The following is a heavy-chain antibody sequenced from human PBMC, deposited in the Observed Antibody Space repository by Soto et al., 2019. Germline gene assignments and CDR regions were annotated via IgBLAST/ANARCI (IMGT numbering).Heavy chain of an antibody. D-gene: IGHD3-22*01. Sequence: SETLSLTCTVSGGSISSYYWSWIRQPPGKGLEWIGYIYYSGSTYYDSSLKSRVTISVDTSKNQFSLKLSSVTAADTAMYYCVSQHYYDSSGYYVVYWGQGTLVTVSS. CDR3: VSQHYYDSSGYYVVY. CDR1: GGSISSYY. J-gene: IGHJ4*02. V-gene: IGHV4-59*08. CDR2: IYYSGST.